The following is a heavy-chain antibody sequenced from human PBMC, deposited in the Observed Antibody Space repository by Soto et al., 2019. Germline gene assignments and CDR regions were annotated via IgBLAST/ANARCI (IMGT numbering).Heavy chain of an antibody. D-gene: IGHD4-17*01. CDR3: ARAPGTTVVTHYYYGMDV. V-gene: IGHV1-69*06. Sequence: QVQLVQSGAEVKKPGSSVKVSCKASGGTFSSYAISWVRQAPGQGLEWMGGIIPIFGTANYAQKFQGRVTITADKSTSTVYMELSSLRSEDTAVYYCARAPGTTVVTHYYYGMDVWGQGTTVTVSS. J-gene: IGHJ6*02. CDR2: IIPIFGTA. CDR1: GGTFSSYA.